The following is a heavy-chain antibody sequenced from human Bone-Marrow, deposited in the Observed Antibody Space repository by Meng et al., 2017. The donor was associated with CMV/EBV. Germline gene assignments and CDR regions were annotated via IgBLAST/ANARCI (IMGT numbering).Heavy chain of an antibody. Sequence: GGSLRLSCAVSGFTFSSYGMHWVRQAPGKGLEWVAVIWYDGTNKDYGDSVKGRVTISRDNSKNTLYLQMNSLRAEDTAIYYCAKDHLAARPTYFDYWGQGTLVTVSS. J-gene: IGHJ4*02. CDR2: IWYDGTNK. CDR1: GFTFSSYG. CDR3: AKDHLAARPTYFDY. D-gene: IGHD6-6*01. V-gene: IGHV3-33*06.